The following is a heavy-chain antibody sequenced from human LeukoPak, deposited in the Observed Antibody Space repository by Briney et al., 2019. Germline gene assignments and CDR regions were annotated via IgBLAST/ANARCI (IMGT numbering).Heavy chain of an antibody. D-gene: IGHD5-18*01. Sequence: SETLFLTCTVSGGSVSSGSYYWSWIRQPPGKGLEWIGYIYYSGSTNYNPSLKSRVTISVDTSKNQFSLKLSSVTAADTAVYYCARGDVDTAMVGFDYWGQGTLVTVSS. CDR2: IYYSGST. J-gene: IGHJ4*02. V-gene: IGHV4-61*01. CDR3: ARGDVDTAMVGFDY. CDR1: GGSVSSGSYY.